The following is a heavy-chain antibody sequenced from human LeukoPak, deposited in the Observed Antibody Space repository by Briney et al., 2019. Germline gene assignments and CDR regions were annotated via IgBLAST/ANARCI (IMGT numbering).Heavy chain of an antibody. Sequence: GGSLRLSCATSGFTFSSYWMHWVRQAPGKGLVWVSRINPDGSSTSYADSVKGRFTISRDNAKNTLYLQMNSLRGEDTAVYYCARGTGYSVFDYWGQGTLVTVSS. CDR3: ARGTGYSVFDY. J-gene: IGHJ4*02. CDR2: INPDGSST. V-gene: IGHV3-74*01. D-gene: IGHD5-24*01. CDR1: GFTFSSYW.